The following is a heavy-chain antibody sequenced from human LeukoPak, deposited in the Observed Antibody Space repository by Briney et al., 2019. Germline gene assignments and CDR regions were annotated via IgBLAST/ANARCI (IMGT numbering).Heavy chain of an antibody. J-gene: IGHJ3*02. Sequence: SETLSLTCTVSGGSISSYYWSWIRPPPGKGLEWIGYIYYSGSTNYNPSLKSRVTISVDTSKNQFSLKLSSVTAADTAVYYCASIAAAGTGKDAFDIWGQGTMVTVSS. CDR2: IYYSGST. CDR3: ASIAAAGTGKDAFDI. CDR1: GGSISSYY. V-gene: IGHV4-59*01. D-gene: IGHD6-13*01.